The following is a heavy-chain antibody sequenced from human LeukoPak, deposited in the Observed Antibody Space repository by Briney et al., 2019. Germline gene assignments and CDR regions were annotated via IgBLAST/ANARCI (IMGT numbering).Heavy chain of an antibody. Sequence: GGSLRLSCAASGFTFSSYGMHWVRQAPGKGLEWVAVIWYDGSNKYYADSVKGRFTISRDNSKNTLYLQMNSLRAEDTAVYYCARDHCSSTSCSDGMDVWGQGTTVTVSS. CDR2: IWYDGSNK. D-gene: IGHD2-2*01. CDR3: ARDHCSSTSCSDGMDV. V-gene: IGHV3-33*01. CDR1: GFTFSSYG. J-gene: IGHJ6*02.